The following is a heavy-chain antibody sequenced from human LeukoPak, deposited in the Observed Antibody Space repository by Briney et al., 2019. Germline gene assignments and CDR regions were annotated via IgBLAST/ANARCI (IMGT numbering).Heavy chain of an antibody. CDR2: IKQDGSEK. J-gene: IGHJ6*02. V-gene: IGHV3-7*01. Sequence: PGGSLRLSCAASGFTFSSYWMSWVRQAPGKGLEWVANIKQDGSEKYYVDSVKGRFTISRDNAKNSLYLQMNSLRAEDTAVYYCARMGATGYYYGMDVWGQGTTVTVS. CDR1: GFTFSSYW. D-gene: IGHD1-26*01. CDR3: ARMGATGYYYGMDV.